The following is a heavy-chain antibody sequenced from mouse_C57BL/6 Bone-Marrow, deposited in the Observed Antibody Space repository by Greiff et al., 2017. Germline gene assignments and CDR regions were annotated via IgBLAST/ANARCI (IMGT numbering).Heavy chain of an antibody. D-gene: IGHD1-1*01. Sequence: QVQLKQSGAELARPGTSVKVSCKASGYAFTNYLIEWVKQRPGQGLEWIGVINPGSGGTNYNEKFKGKATLTADKSSSPAYMSLGSLTSEVSAIYFYARCDSRYDFDYWGQGTTLTVSS. J-gene: IGHJ2*01. V-gene: IGHV1-54*01. CDR2: INPGSGGT. CDR1: GYAFTNYL. CDR3: ARCDSRYDFDY.